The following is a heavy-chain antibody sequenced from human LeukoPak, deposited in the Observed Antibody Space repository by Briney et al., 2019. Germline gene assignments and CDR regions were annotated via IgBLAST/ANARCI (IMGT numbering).Heavy chain of an antibody. CDR2: INHSGST. CDR3: ARDGGVVVPAAPYYYYGMDV. CDR1: GGSFSGYY. V-gene: IGHV4-34*01. J-gene: IGHJ6*02. Sequence: PSETLSLTCAVYGGSFSGYYWSWIRQPPGKGLEWLGEINHSGSTNYNPSLKSRVTISVDTSKNQFSLKLSSVTAADTAVHYCARDGGVVVPAAPYYYYGMDVWGQGTTVTVSS. D-gene: IGHD2-2*01.